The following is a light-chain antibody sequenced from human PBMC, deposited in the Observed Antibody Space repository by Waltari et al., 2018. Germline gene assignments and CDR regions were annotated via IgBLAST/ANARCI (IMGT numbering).Light chain of an antibody. CDR1: QIVTTN. V-gene: IGKV3-15*01. CDR3: HQYNDGPPFN. J-gene: IGKJ2*01. CDR2: GAS. Sequence: EIVMAQSPASLSVSPGERAIFSCRASQIVTTNVAWYQQKPGQPPRLLIYGASTRATDIPARFSGSGSGTEFTLTITSPQSEDVGVYYCHQYNDGPPFNFGQGTKLEIK.